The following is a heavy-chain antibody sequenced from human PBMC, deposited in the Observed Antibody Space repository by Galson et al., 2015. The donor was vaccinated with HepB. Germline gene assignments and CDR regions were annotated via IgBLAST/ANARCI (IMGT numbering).Heavy chain of an antibody. CDR2: IYRGGTT. V-gene: IGHV3-66*02. D-gene: IGHD3/OR15-3a*01. CDR3: ARYDFRTFDY. J-gene: IGHJ4*02. Sequence: SLRLSCAASGVIVSNNYMSWVRQAPGRGLEWVSSIYRGGTTYYADSVKGRFTISRDNSKNTLYLQMNGLRAEDTAVYYCARYDFRTFDYWGQGTLVTVSS. CDR1: GVIVSNNY.